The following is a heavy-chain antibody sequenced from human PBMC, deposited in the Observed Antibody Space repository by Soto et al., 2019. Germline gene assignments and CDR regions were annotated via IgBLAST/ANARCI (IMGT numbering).Heavy chain of an antibody. CDR3: ARDSGSGSYSYNYFYP. D-gene: IGHD3-10*01. CDR1: GGTFISYA. V-gene: IGHV1-69*13. J-gene: IGHJ5*02. CDR2: IIPIFGTA. Sequence: APVKVSCKASGGTFISYATSWVRQAPVKGLKWMGGIIPIFGTANYAQKFQGRVAITADESTSTAYVELSSLRSEDTAVYYCARDSGSGSYSYNYFYPGGQGTLVTVSS.